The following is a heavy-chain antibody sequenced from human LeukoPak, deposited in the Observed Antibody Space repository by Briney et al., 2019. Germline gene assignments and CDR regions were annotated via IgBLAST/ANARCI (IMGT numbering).Heavy chain of an antibody. D-gene: IGHD3-22*01. Sequence: NSSETLSLTCTVSGGSISSYYWSWIRQPPGKGLEWTGYIYYSGSTNYNPSLKSRVTISVDTSKNQFSLKLSSVTAADTAVYYCARKTYYYDSSGEPFDYWGQGTLVTVSS. CDR3: ARKTYYYDSSGEPFDY. J-gene: IGHJ4*02. V-gene: IGHV4-59*01. CDR2: IYYSGST. CDR1: GGSISSYY.